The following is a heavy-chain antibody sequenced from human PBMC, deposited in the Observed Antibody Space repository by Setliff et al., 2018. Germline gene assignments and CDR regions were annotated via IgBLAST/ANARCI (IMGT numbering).Heavy chain of an antibody. D-gene: IGHD3-9*01. CDR2: IYPGDAEA. Sequence: GESLKISCKASGYIFTNYWIGWVRQMPGKGLEWVAIIYPGDAEARYSPSFEGQVTVSVDKSISTAYLQLNSPRPSDTATYYCTRHPLRPGIAGYFYFIDVWGTGTTVTVSS. V-gene: IGHV5-51*01. J-gene: IGHJ6*04. CDR3: TRHPLRPGIAGYFYFIDV. CDR1: GYIFTNYW.